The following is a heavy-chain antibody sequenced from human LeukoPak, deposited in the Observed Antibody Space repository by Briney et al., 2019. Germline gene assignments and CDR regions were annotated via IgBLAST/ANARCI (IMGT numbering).Heavy chain of an antibody. CDR3: AKDPGYYYDSSGYIDY. CDR1: GFTFDDYA. CDR2: ISWNSGSI. Sequence: PGRSLRLSCAASGFTFDDYAMHWVRQAPGKGLEWVSGISWNSGSIGCADSVKGRFTISRDNAKNSLYLQMNSLRAEDTALYYCAKDPGYYYDSSGYIDYWGQGTLVTVSS. V-gene: IGHV3-9*01. J-gene: IGHJ4*02. D-gene: IGHD3-22*01.